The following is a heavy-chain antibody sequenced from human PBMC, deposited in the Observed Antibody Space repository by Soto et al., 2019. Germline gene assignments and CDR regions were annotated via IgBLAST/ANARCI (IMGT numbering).Heavy chain of an antibody. V-gene: IGHV3-23*01. J-gene: IGHJ4*02. CDR1: GFSFSRYA. CDR3: ARIRDPDYNFWSGHYGLDY. CDR2: MSGSGADT. Sequence: GGSLRLSCAASGFSFSRYAMSWVRQAPGKGLEWVSCMSGSGADTYYVDSVKGRFTISRDNSKNTLFLEMNSLRAEDTAVFYCARIRDPDYNFWSGHYGLDYWGRGTLVTVSS. D-gene: IGHD3-3*01.